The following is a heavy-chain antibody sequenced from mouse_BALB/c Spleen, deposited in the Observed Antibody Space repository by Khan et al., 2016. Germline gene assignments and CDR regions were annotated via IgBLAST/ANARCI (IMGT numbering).Heavy chain of an antibody. Sequence: VQLQQSGPGLVKPSQSLSLTCTVTGYSITNNCAWNWIRQFPGNKLEWMGYISYSGTTSYNPSLKSRISITRDTSKNQFFLQLNSVTSEDTATYYCARSVYGNYWYFDVWGAGTPVTVSS. J-gene: IGHJ1*01. CDR3: ARSVYGNYWYFDV. CDR1: GYSITNNCA. V-gene: IGHV3-2*02. CDR2: ISYSGTT. D-gene: IGHD2-1*01.